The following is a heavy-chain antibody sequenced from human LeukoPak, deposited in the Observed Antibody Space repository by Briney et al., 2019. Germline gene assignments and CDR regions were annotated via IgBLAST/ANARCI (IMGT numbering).Heavy chain of an antibody. Sequence: GGSLRLSGAASGFTFSSYAMHWVRQAPGKGLEWVAVISYDGSNKYYADSVKGRFTISRDNSKNTLYLQMNSLGAEDTAVYYCAREGATGTTLDYWGQGTLVTVSS. V-gene: IGHV3-30-3*01. CDR1: GFTFSSYA. CDR3: AREGATGTTLDY. J-gene: IGHJ4*02. D-gene: IGHD1-7*01. CDR2: ISYDGSNK.